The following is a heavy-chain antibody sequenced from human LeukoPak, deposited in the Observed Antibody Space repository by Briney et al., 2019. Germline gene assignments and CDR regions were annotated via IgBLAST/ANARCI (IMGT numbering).Heavy chain of an antibody. CDR3: TRDLLRAVGAFDI. V-gene: IGHV3-49*03. CDR1: GLTFGDYG. D-gene: IGHD1-26*01. Sequence: GGPLRLSCTGSGLTFGDYGMSWFRQAPGKGLEWVGFIRSKAYGGTTEHAASVKGRFTISGDDSKSIVYLQMNSLKSEDTAVYYCTRDLLRAVGAFDIWGQGTMATVSS. CDR2: IRSKAYGGTT. J-gene: IGHJ3*02.